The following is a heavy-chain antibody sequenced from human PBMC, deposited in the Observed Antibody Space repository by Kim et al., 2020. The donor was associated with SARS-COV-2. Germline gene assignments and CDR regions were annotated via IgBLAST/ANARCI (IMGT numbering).Heavy chain of an antibody. Sequence: GGSLRLSCAASGFTLRSYWMHWVRQAPGKGLVWVSRINSDGSSINYADSVKGRFTISRDNAKNTLYLQMNSLRAEDTAVYYCARGYDYGGNWGVYYFYYGMDVWGQGTTVTVSS. CDR3: ARGYDYGGNWGVYYFYYGMDV. CDR1: GFTLRSYW. D-gene: IGHD4-17*01. V-gene: IGHV3-74*01. J-gene: IGHJ6*02. CDR2: INSDGSSI.